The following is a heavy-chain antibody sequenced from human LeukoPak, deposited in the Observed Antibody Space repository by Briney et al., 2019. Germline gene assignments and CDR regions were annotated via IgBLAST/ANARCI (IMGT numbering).Heavy chain of an antibody. CDR1: GFPFSDFS. CDR3: AKQSYARSLGE. Sequence: PGGSLRLSCATSGFPFSDFSMSWVRQAPGKGLEWISTTNSGSTGTYYAESVKGRFTISRDDSKNTLYLQMSSLRVEDTAVYYCAKQSYARSLGEGGPGTLVSVSS. J-gene: IGHJ4*02. D-gene: IGHD2-8*01. CDR2: TNSGSTGT. V-gene: IGHV3-23*01.